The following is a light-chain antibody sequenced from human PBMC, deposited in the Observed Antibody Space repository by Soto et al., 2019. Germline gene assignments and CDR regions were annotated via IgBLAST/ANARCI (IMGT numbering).Light chain of an antibody. Sequence: QSVLTQPPSVSGSPGQSVTISCTGTSSDVGSYNRVSWYQQPPGTAPKLMIYEVSNRPSGVPDRFSGSKSGNTASLTISGLQAEDEADYYCSSYTRSRTSRVFGGGTKLTVL. J-gene: IGLJ2*01. CDR3: SSYTRSRTSRV. V-gene: IGLV2-18*02. CDR2: EVS. CDR1: SSDVGSYNR.